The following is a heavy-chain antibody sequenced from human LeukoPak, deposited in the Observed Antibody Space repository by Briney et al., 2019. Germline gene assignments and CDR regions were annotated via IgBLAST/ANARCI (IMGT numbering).Heavy chain of an antibody. Sequence: SETLSLTCTVSGGSISSHYWSWIRQPPGKGLEWIGYIYYSGSTNYNPSLKSRVTISVDTSKNQFSLKLSSVTAADTAVYYCARGTYYYDSSGYHWGQGTLITVSS. CDR3: ARGTYYYDSSGYH. V-gene: IGHV4-59*11. D-gene: IGHD3-22*01. J-gene: IGHJ5*02. CDR1: GGSISSHY. CDR2: IYYSGST.